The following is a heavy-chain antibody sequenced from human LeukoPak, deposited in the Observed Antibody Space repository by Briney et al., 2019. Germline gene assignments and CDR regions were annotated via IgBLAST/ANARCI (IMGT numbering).Heavy chain of an antibody. Sequence: GGSLRLSCAASGFTFSSFAMSWVRQAPGKGLEWVSAISGSGGSTYYADSVKGRFTISRDNSKNTLYLHMNSLRGEDTAIFYCAKDVNWGLVLGYFDYWGQGTLVTVSS. CDR2: ISGSGGST. J-gene: IGHJ4*02. D-gene: IGHD7-27*01. CDR1: GFTFSSFA. CDR3: AKDVNWGLVLGYFDY. V-gene: IGHV3-23*01.